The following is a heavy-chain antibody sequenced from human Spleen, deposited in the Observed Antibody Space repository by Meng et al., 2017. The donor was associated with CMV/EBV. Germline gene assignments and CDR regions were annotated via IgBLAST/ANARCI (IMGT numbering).Heavy chain of an antibody. CDR3: ARGPLYYYGSGSYYRPAYNWFDP. D-gene: IGHD3-10*01. CDR1: YY. J-gene: IGHJ5*02. Sequence: YYWSWIRRPPGKGLEWIGEINHSGSTNYKPSLKSRVTISVGTSKNQFSLKLSSVTAADTAVYYCARGPLYYYGSGSYYRPAYNWFDPWGQGTLVTVSS. CDR2: INHSGST. V-gene: IGHV4-34*01.